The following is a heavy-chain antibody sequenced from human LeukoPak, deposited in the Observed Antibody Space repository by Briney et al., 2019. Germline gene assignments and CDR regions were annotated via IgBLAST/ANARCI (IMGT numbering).Heavy chain of an antibody. CDR2: IYHSEST. V-gene: IGHV4-38-2*02. CDR1: GPSLSSNYY. CDR3: DVGILRGPDY. D-gene: IGHD1-26*01. Sequence: PSQTLSLTWTVSGPSLSSNYYWGWIRQPPGKGLEWIGSIYHSESTYYNPYHKSRVTISVDTSKTHFSLKLTSMTAADTAVYYCDVGILRGPDYWGQGTLVTVSS. J-gene: IGHJ4*02.